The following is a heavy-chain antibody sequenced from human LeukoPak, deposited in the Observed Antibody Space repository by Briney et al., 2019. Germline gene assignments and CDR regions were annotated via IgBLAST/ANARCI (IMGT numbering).Heavy chain of an antibody. CDR3: ARADYDFWSGYWGAFDY. CDR1: GYTFTGYY. CDR2: INPNSGGT. J-gene: IGHJ4*02. V-gene: IGHV1-2*02. D-gene: IGHD3-3*01. Sequence: ASVKVSCKASGYTFTGYYMHWVRQAPGQGLEWMGWINPNSGGTNYAQKFQGRVTMTRDTSISTAYMGLSRLRSDDTAVYYCARADYDFWSGYWGAFDYWGQGTLVTVSS.